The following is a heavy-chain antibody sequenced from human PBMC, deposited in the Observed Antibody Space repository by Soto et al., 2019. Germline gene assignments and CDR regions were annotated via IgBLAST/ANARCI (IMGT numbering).Heavy chain of an antibody. CDR1: GYSISSGYY. Sequence: SETLSLTRAVSGYSISSGYYWGWIRQPPGKGLEWIGSIYHSGSTYYNPSLKSRVTISVDTSKNQFSLKLSSVTAADTAVYYCARDLGPARPNWFDPWGQGTLVTVS. J-gene: IGHJ5*02. V-gene: IGHV4-38-2*02. CDR3: ARDLGPARPNWFDP. D-gene: IGHD2-2*01. CDR2: IYHSGST.